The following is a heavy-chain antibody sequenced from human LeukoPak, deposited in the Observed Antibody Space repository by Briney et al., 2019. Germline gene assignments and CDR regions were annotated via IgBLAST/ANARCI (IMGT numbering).Heavy chain of an antibody. J-gene: IGHJ4*02. Sequence: SVKLSCKASGFTFTSSAMQWVRQARGQRLEWIGWIVVGSGNTNYAQKFQERVTITRDMSTSTAYMELSSLRSEDTAVYYCAVDRSGSYSHWGQGTLVTVSS. CDR2: IVVGSGNT. D-gene: IGHD3-10*01. V-gene: IGHV1-58*02. CDR3: AVDRSGSYSH. CDR1: GFTFTSSA.